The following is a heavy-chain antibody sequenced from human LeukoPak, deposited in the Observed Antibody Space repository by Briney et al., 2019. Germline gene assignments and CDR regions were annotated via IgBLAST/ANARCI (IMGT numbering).Heavy chain of an antibody. V-gene: IGHV4-59*01. Sequence: SSETLSLTCTVSGGSISSYYWSWIRQPPGKGLEWIGYIYYSGSTNYNPSLKSRVTISVDTSKNQFSLKLSSVTAADTAVYYCARHSYGYHFDYWGQGTLVTVSS. CDR1: GGSISSYY. CDR3: ARHSYGYHFDY. CDR2: IYYSGST. D-gene: IGHD5-18*01. J-gene: IGHJ4*02.